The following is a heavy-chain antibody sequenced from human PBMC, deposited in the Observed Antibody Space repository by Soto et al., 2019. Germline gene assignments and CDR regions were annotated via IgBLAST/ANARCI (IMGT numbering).Heavy chain of an antibody. V-gene: IGHV4-59*08. J-gene: IGHJ4*02. CDR3: ARHTAARPGSDFDY. CDR2: IYFSGSS. Sequence: PSETLSLTCTVSGGSISNYYWSWIRQPPGKGLEWIGHIYFSGSSNYNPSLKSRVTISVDTSKNQFSLKLSSVTAADTAVYYCARHTAARPGSDFDYWGQGTLVTVSS. D-gene: IGHD6-6*01. CDR1: GGSISNYY.